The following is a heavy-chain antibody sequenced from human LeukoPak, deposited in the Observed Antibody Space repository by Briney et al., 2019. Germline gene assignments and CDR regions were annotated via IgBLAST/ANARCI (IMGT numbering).Heavy chain of an antibody. CDR3: TRRGAYTYGLSTWFDP. CDR1: GFTFSSYA. J-gene: IGHJ5*02. V-gene: IGHV3-23*01. CDR2: ISGSGGAS. Sequence: GGSLRLSCAASGFTFSSYAMSWVRQAPGKGLEWVSGISGSGGASYYADSVKGRFTISRDNSKNTLFLQMNSLRPEDTAVYYCTRRGAYTYGLSTWFDPWGQGTLVTVSS. D-gene: IGHD5-18*01.